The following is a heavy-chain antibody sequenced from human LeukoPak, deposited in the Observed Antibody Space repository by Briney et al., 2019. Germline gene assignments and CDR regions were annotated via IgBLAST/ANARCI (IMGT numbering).Heavy chain of an antibody. CDR1: GFTFSSYA. D-gene: IGHD3-10*01. V-gene: IGHV3-23*01. CDR2: IRGSGGST. CDR3: AKDGPSFELLAVHFDY. Sequence: GGSLRLSCAASGFTFSSYAMSWVRQAPGKGLEWVSAIRGSGGSTYYADSVKGRFTISRDNSKNTLYLQMNSLRAEDTAVYYCAKDGPSFELLAVHFDYWGQGTLVTVSS. J-gene: IGHJ4*02.